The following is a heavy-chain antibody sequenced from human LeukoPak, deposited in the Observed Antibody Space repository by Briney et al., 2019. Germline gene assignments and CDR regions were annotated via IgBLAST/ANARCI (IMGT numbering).Heavy chain of an antibody. Sequence: SETLSLTCTVSGGSISSYYWSWIRQPPGKGLEWIGYIYYSGSTNYNPSLKSRVTISVDASKNQFSLKLSSVTAADTAVYYCGRDGVAVAAREAFDIWGQGTMVNVSS. J-gene: IGHJ3*02. CDR2: IYYSGST. CDR1: GGSISSYY. D-gene: IGHD6-19*01. V-gene: IGHV4-59*01. CDR3: GRDGVAVAAREAFDI.